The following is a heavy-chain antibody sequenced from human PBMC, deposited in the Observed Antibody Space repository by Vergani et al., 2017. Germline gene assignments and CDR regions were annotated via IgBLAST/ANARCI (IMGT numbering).Heavy chain of an antibody. CDR2: ISSSSSYI. CDR3: ARGVDTTKGNWFDP. V-gene: IGHV3-21*01. CDR1: GFTFSSYS. J-gene: IGHJ5*02. Sequence: EVQLLESGGGLVQPGGSLRLSCAASGFTFSSYSMNWVRQAPGKGLEWVSSISSSSSYIYYADSVKGRFTISRDNAKNSLYLQMNSLRAEDTAVYYCARGVDTTKGNWFDPWGQGTLVTVSS. D-gene: IGHD5-18*01.